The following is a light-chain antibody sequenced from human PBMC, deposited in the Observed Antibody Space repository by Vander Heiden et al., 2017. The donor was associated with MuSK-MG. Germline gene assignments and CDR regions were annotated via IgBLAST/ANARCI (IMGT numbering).Light chain of an antibody. J-gene: IGLJ1*01. V-gene: IGLV2-14*01. CDR3: SSYTSSSTLV. CDR1: SSDVGGYNY. CDR2: EVS. Sequence: QSALTQPASVSGSPGQSITISCTGTSSDVGGYNYVSWYQQHPGKAPKLMIYEVSNRPSGFSNRFSGSKSGNTASLTISELQAEDETDYYCSSYTSSSTLVFGTGTKVTVL.